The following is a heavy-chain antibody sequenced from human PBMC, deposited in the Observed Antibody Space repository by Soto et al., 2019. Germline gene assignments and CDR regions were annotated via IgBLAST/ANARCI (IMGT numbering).Heavy chain of an antibody. J-gene: IGHJ4*02. Sequence: PSETRSLTCSVSGDSIINGCYWAWIRQPPGKGLEWIGSIYHSGTTYYNPSLKSRVTISVDKSKNQFSQQQRCGLAAASAVYYCSRTDKVGYYQYWGQGSLVTVSS. CDR1: GDSIINGCY. V-gene: IGHV4-38-2*01. CDR2: IYHSGTT. CDR3: SRTDKVGYYQY. D-gene: IGHD3-22*01.